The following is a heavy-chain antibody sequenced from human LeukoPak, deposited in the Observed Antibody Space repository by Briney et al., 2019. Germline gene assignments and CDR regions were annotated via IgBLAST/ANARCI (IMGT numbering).Heavy chain of an antibody. V-gene: IGHV4-39*01. CDR3: ARRSSSGPNYFDY. Sequence: SETLSLSCVASGGSISSGTYYWGWIRQPPGKGLEWIGSSYYSGSTYYNPSLKSRVTISVDTPKNQFSLKLSSVTAADTAVYYCARRSSSGPNYFDYWGQGTLVTVSS. J-gene: IGHJ4*02. CDR2: SYYSGST. CDR1: GGSISSGTYY. D-gene: IGHD6-19*01.